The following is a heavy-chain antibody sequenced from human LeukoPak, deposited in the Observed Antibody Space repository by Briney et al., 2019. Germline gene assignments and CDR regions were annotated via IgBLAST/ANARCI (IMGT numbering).Heavy chain of an antibody. CDR3: ASLPKYVSSLKGFDI. D-gene: IGHD2/OR15-2a*01. Sequence: SETLSLTCTVSGGSVSSGTYYWGWIRQPPGKGLEWIGCMCYGGTSYYNPSLKSRVTTSVDTSKNQFSLRVNSVTAADTAVYYCASLPKYVSSLKGFDIWGQGTMVTVSS. J-gene: IGHJ3*02. CDR2: MCYGGTS. V-gene: IGHV4-39*01. CDR1: GGSVSSGTYY.